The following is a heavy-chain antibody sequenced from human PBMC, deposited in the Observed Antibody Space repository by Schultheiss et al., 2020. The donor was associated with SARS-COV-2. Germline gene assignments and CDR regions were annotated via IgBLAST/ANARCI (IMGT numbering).Heavy chain of an antibody. J-gene: IGHJ6*02. CDR3: AREFVATGGGRDYYGMDV. CDR1: GFTFDDYA. V-gene: IGHV3-9*01. D-gene: IGHD3-16*01. CDR2: ISWNSGSI. Sequence: GGSLRLSCAASGFTFDDYAMHWVRQAPGKGLEWVSGISWNSGSIGYADSVKGRFTISRDNAKNSLYLQMNSLRAEDTAVYYCAREFVATGGGRDYYGMDVWGQGTTVTVSS.